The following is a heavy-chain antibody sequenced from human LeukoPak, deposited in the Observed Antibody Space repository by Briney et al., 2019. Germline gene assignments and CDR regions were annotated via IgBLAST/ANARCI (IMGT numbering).Heavy chain of an antibody. Sequence: GGSLRLSCAASGFTFSSYTMNWVRQAPGKGLEWVSSIGGNNNYIYYADSVNGRFTISRDNAKSSLYLQMNSLRAEDTAVYYCARRFGQSGPYYFDYWGQGTLVTVSS. CDR3: ARRFGQSGPYYFDY. V-gene: IGHV3-21*01. J-gene: IGHJ4*02. CDR2: IGGNNNYI. CDR1: GFTFSSYT. D-gene: IGHD3-10*01.